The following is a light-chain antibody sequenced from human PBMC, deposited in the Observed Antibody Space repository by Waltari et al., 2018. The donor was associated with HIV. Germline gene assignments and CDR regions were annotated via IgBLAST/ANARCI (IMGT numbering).Light chain of an antibody. CDR1: QSLVYSDGNIN. V-gene: IGKV2-30*01. J-gene: IGKJ1*01. CDR2: YVS. Sequence: DVVMTQSPLSLPVTLGQPASISCRSSQSLVYSDGNINLSWFQQRPGQSPRRLIYYVSNRDSGVPDRFSGSESGTDFTLKISRVEAEDVGIYYCMQGTHWPWTFGQGTKVEIE. CDR3: MQGTHWPWT.